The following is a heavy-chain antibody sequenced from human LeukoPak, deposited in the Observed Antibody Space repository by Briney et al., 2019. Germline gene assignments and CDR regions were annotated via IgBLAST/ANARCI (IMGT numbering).Heavy chain of an antibody. J-gene: IGHJ4*02. Sequence: GGSLRLSCAASGFTFDDYAMHWVRQAPGKGLEWVSGISWNSGSIGYADSVKGRFTISRDNAKNSLYLQMNSLRAEDTAVYYCASLSKQQLVDYWGQGTLVTVSS. CDR2: ISWNSGSI. V-gene: IGHV3-9*01. CDR3: ASLSKQQLVDY. CDR1: GFTFDDYA. D-gene: IGHD6-13*01.